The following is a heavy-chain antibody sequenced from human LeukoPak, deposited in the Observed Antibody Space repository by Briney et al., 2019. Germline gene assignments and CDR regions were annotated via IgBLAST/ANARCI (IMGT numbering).Heavy chain of an antibody. J-gene: IGHJ4*02. V-gene: IGHV4-31*03. Sequence: PSETLSLTCTVSDGAISGGGFYWSGIRQHPGKGLEWIGYIYYSGSTYYNPSLKSRVTISVDTSKNQFSLKLSSVTAADTAVYYCARLGEEQQLVPGDYWGQGTLVTVSS. CDR1: DGAISGGGFY. CDR3: ARLGEEQQLVPGDY. D-gene: IGHD6-13*01. CDR2: IYYSGST.